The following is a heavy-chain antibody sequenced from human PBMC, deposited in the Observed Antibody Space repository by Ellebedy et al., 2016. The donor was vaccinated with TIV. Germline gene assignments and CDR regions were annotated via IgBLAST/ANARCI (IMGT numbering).Heavy chain of an antibody. V-gene: IGHV5-51*01. J-gene: IGHJ3*02. D-gene: IGHD3-16*01. CDR3: ARQSQGGGESGVFDI. Sequence: PGGSLRLSCKGFGYSFTNYWIVWVRQMPGKGLEWMGVTSPADPHLRSSPSFQGQVTISADKSISTAYLQWSSLKASDSAMYYCARQSQGGGESGVFDIWGQGTLLTVSS. CDR2: TSPADPHL. CDR1: GYSFTNYW.